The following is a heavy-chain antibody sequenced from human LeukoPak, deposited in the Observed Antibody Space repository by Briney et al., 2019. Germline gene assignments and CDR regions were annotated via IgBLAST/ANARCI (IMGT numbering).Heavy chain of an antibody. CDR1: GFSFGSFG. V-gene: IGHV3-30*18. Sequence: AGGSLRLSCAASGFSFGSFGMHWVRQAPGKGLEWVAVISYDGSNQYYADSVKGRFTISRDNSKNTLYLQMNSLRAEDTAVYYCAKAWPAAGTFPFDYWGQGTLVTVSS. CDR2: ISYDGSNQ. D-gene: IGHD6-13*01. J-gene: IGHJ4*02. CDR3: AKAWPAAGTFPFDY.